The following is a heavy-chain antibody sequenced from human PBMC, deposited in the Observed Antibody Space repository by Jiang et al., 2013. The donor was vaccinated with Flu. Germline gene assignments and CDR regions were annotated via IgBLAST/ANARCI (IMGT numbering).Heavy chain of an antibody. CDR3: AASVVVVAVQLGP. Sequence: GAEVKKPGTSVKVSCKASGFTFTSSAVQWVRQARGQRLEWIGWIVVGSGNTNYAQKFQERVTITRDMSTSTAYMELSSLRSEDTAVYYCAASVVVVAVQLGPWGQGTLVTVSS. CDR2: IVVGSGNT. D-gene: IGHD2-15*01. CDR1: GFTFTSSA. V-gene: IGHV1-58*01. J-gene: IGHJ5*02.